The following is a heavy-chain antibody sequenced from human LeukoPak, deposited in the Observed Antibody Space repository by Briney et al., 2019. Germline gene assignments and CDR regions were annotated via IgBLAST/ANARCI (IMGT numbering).Heavy chain of an antibody. D-gene: IGHD3-22*01. Sequence: PGGSLRLSCAASGFTFSSYWMTWVRQAPGKGLEWVANLNRDGSEKYYVDSVKGRFTISRDNARNSLYLQMNSLRAEDTAVYYCARDALRDSSGYFLSVSGFDYWGQGTLVTVSS. CDR1: GFTFSSYW. CDR2: LNRDGSEK. J-gene: IGHJ4*02. V-gene: IGHV3-7*01. CDR3: ARDALRDSSGYFLSVSGFDY.